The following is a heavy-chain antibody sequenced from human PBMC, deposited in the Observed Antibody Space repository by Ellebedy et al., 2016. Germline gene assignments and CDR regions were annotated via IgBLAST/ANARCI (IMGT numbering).Heavy chain of an antibody. CDR2: VYHSGST. D-gene: IGHD5-24*01. V-gene: IGHV4-4*02. CDR3: ARVRTEMATITLTLDSFDI. CDR1: GASISSCNR. Sequence: SETLSLXXAASGASISSCNRWTCVRQSPGKGLEWTGVVYHSGSTTYNPSLKSRVAISVDRSKTQFSLKLSSVIAADTAVYYCARVRTEMATITLTLDSFDIWGQGTTVTVSS. J-gene: IGHJ3*02.